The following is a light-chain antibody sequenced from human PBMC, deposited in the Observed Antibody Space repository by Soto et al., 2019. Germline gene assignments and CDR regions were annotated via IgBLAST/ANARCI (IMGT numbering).Light chain of an antibody. CDR1: SSDVGGYNY. Sequence: QSVLTQPASVSGSPGQSITISCTGTSSDVGGYNYVSWHQQHPDKVPKLMIFEVSNRPSGVSNRFVGSKSGNTASLTISGLQAEDEGDYYCSSYTSSGTPVFGTGTKLTVL. CDR3: SSYTSSGTPV. J-gene: IGLJ1*01. CDR2: EVS. V-gene: IGLV2-14*01.